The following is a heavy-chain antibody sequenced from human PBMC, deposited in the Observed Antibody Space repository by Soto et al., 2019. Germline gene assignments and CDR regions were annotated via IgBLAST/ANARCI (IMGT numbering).Heavy chain of an antibody. CDR2: IYRTGST. V-gene: IGHV4-4*02. D-gene: IGHD6-13*01. CDR1: GGSFTSNNW. CDR3: ASRDPGNSVDY. Sequence: SETLSLTCAVSGGSFTSNNWWTWVRQPPGQGLEWIGEIYRTGSTNYNPSLKSRVTISLDKSENQFSLKVTSLAAADTAVYYCASRDPGNSVDYWGQGTLVTVSS. J-gene: IGHJ4*02.